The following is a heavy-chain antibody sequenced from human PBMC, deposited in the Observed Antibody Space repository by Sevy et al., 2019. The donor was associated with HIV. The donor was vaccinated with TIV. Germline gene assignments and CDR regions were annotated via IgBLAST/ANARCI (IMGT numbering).Heavy chain of an antibody. Sequence: GGSLRLSCTASGFTFGDYTVSWVRQAPGKGLEWVGFIRSKSYGGKIEYAAYVKGNLTISKETSKGIAYLQMNSLKTEDTALYFCTRVEGATDWGMDVWGQGTTVTVSS. CDR1: GFTFGDYT. CDR3: TRVEGATDWGMDV. V-gene: IGHV3-49*04. CDR2: IRSKSYGGKI. J-gene: IGHJ6*02. D-gene: IGHD1-26*01.